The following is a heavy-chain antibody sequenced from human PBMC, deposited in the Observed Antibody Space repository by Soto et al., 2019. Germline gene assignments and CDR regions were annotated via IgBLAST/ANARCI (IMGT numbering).Heavy chain of an antibody. D-gene: IGHD2-15*01. CDR2: IYYSGST. CDR1: GGSISSYY. Sequence: SETLSLTCTVSGGSISSYYWSWIRQPPGKGLEWIGYIYYSGSTNYNPSLKSRVTISVDTSKNQFSLKLSSVTAADTAVYYCAREVVVAATQRYFDTWGQGTLVTVSS. CDR3: AREVVVAATQRYFDT. J-gene: IGHJ4*02. V-gene: IGHV4-59*01.